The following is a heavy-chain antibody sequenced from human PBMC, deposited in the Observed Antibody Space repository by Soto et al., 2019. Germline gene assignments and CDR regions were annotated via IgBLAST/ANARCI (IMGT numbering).Heavy chain of an antibody. CDR3: AYRTGFDY. CDR2: INGRGRNA. V-gene: IGHV3-23*01. CDR1: GFTFSTYD. Sequence: PGGSLRLSCAASGFTFSTYDMSWVRQTPWKGLEWVSTINGRGRNADYADSVKGRFTVSRDNSKNMLYLQMNSLIADDTAVYYCAYRTGFDYRGQGALVTVSS. J-gene: IGHJ4*02.